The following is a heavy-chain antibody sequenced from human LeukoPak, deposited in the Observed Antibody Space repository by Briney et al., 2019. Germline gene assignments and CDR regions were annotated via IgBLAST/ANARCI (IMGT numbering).Heavy chain of an antibody. CDR2: IWYDGSNK. J-gene: IGHJ4*02. V-gene: IGHV3-33*01. CDR1: GFTFSSYG. CDR3: AREDQLLPQLGFDY. D-gene: IGHD2-2*01. Sequence: PGRSLRLSCAASGFTFSSYGMHWVRQAPGKGLEWVAVIWYDGSNKYYADSVKGRFTISRDNSKNTLYLQMNSLRAEDTAVYYCAREDQLLPQLGFDYWGQGTLVTVSS.